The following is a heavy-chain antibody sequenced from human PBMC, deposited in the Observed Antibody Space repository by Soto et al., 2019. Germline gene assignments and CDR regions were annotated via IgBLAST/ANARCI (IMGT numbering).Heavy chain of an antibody. D-gene: IGHD3-16*01. J-gene: IGHJ6*03. CDR1: GFSFSDSY. V-gene: IGHV3-11*06. CDR2: ISGSSGYT. CDR3: PRNRGGYGLPDV. Sequence: QVQLVESGGGLVKPGGSLRLSCAASGFSFSDSYMSWVRQAPGKGLEWVAYISGSSGYTGYADSVKGRFTISRDNAKNSLYLQMNSLKVEETAVYYCPRNRGGYGLPDVWAKGTTVPVSS.